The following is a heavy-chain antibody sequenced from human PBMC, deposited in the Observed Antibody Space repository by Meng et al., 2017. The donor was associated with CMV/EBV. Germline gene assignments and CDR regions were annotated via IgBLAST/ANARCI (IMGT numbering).Heavy chain of an antibody. CDR3: SAGAGKTDLDY. J-gene: IGHJ4*02. D-gene: IGHD3-10*01. V-gene: IGHV3-15*01. CDR2: IKRKIEGETT. Sequence: AASGFTFSDAWVSWVRQAPGKGLEWIALIKRKIEGETTDYAASVKGRFSISRDDSKNTLYLQMNGLQTEDTGVYYCSAGAGKTDLDYWGQGTLVTVSS. CDR1: GFTFSDAW.